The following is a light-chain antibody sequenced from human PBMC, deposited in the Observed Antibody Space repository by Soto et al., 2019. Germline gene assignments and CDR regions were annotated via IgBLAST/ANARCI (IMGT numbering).Light chain of an antibody. CDR2: GAN. V-gene: IGKV3-20*01. J-gene: IGKJ4*01. CDR1: QSVSSSY. Sequence: EIVLTQSPGTLSLSQGERATPSCRASQSVSSSYLAWYQQKPGQAPRLLIYGANNRATGISDRFSGSGSGTDFTLTISRLEFDDFAVYCCQQHGSSPITIGGGTKV. CDR3: QQHGSSPIT.